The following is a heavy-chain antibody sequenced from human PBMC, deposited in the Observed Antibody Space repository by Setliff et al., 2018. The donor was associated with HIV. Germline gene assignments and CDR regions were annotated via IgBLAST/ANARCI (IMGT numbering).Heavy chain of an antibody. CDR2: IYYSGST. CDR3: ATFVEMATIITGGDAFDI. J-gene: IGHJ3*02. Sequence: LSLTCTVSGGSISSSSYYWGWIRQPPRKGLEWIGSIYYSGSTYYNPSLKSRVTISVDTSKNQFSLKLSSVTAADTAVYYCATFVEMATIITGGDAFDIWGQGTMVTV. D-gene: IGHD4-4*01. CDR1: GGSISSSSYY. V-gene: IGHV4-39*01.